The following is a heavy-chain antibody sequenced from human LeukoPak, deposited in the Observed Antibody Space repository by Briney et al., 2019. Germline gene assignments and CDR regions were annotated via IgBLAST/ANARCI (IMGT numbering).Heavy chain of an antibody. J-gene: IGHJ6*03. CDR2: IYYSGST. CDR3: ATRKDSGSYFLHYYMDV. D-gene: IGHD1-26*01. CDR1: GGSISSSSYY. V-gene: IGHV4-39*01. Sequence: PSETLSLTCTVSGGSISSSSYYWGWIRQPPGKGLEWIGSIYYSGSTYYNPSLKSRVTISVDTSKNQFSLKLSSVTAADTAVYYCATRKDSGSYFLHYYMDVWGKGTTVTISS.